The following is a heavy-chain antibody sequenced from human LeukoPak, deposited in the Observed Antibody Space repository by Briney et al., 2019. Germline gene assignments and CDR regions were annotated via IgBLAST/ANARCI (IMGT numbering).Heavy chain of an antibody. D-gene: IGHD3-22*01. CDR2: IYHSGST. V-gene: IGHV4-34*01. CDR1: GGSFSGYY. J-gene: IGHJ5*02. Sequence: ETLSLTCAVYGGSFSGYYWSWIRQPPGKGLEWIGSIYHSGSTYYNPSLKSRVTISVDTSKNQFSLKLSSVTAADTAVYYCARAAPITMIWFDPWGQGTLVTVSS. CDR3: ARAAPITMIWFDP.